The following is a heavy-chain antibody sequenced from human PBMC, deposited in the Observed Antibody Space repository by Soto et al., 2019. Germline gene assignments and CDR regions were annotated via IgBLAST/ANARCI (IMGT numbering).Heavy chain of an antibody. D-gene: IGHD2-15*01. CDR2: IYWDDDK. Sequence: SGPTLVNPTQTLTLTCTFSGFSLSTSGVGVGWIRQPPGKALEWLALIYWDDDKRYSPSLKSRLTITKDTSKNQAVLTMTNMDPVDTVTYYCAHSWYCSGGSCYYSNRFDPWGQGTLVTVSS. CDR3: AHSWYCSGGSCYYSNRFDP. V-gene: IGHV2-5*02. CDR1: GFSLSTSGVG. J-gene: IGHJ5*02.